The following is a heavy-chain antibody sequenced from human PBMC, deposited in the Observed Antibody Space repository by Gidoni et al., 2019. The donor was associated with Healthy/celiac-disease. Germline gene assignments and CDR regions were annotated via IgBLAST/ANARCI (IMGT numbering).Heavy chain of an antibody. D-gene: IGHD6-6*01. V-gene: IGHV3-66*02. CDR1: GFTVSSNY. CDR3: AREYSSSSRGTYFDY. J-gene: IGHJ4*02. Sequence: EVQLVESGGGLVQPGGSLRLSCAASGFTVSSNYMSWVRQAPGKGLEWVSVIYSGGSTYYADSVKGRFTISRDNSKNTLYLQMNSLRAEDTAVYYCAREYSSSSRGTYFDYWGQGTLVTVSS. CDR2: IYSGGST.